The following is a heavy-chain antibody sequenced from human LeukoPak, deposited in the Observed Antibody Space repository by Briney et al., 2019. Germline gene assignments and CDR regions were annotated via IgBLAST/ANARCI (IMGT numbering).Heavy chain of an antibody. CDR1: GFTFSSYW. CDR2: ISSDGSNT. D-gene: IGHD5-24*01. Sequence: GGSLRLSCAVSGFTFSSYWMDWVRQAPGKGLVWVSRISSDGSNTAYADSVKGRFTISRDNAKNTLYLQMSSLRAEDTAVYYCAKRGDGGAWYDYWGHGTLVIVSS. J-gene: IGHJ5*01. V-gene: IGHV3-74*01. CDR3: AKRGDGGAWYDY.